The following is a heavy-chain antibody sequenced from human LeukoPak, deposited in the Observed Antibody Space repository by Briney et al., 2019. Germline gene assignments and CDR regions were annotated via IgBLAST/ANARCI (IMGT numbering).Heavy chain of an antibody. D-gene: IGHD6-19*01. CDR1: GFTFSSYA. J-gene: IGHJ4*02. Sequence: GGSLRLSCAASGFTFSSYAMSWVRQAPGKGLEWVSAISGSGGSTYYADSVRGRFTISRDNSKNTVNLQMNSLRAEDTALYYCAGGQMFTSGGFDDWGQGTLVTVSS. CDR3: AGGQMFTSGGFDD. CDR2: ISGSGGST. V-gene: IGHV3-23*01.